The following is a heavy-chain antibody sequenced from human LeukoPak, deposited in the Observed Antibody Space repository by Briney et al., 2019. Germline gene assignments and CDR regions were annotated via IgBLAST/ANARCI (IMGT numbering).Heavy chain of an antibody. CDR2: ISHSGSP. V-gene: IGHV4/OR15-8*01. D-gene: IGHD2-21*02. J-gene: IGHJ4*02. CDR1: GGFIINGKW. Sequence: PSETLSLTFGVSGGFIINGKWWSWVRQPPGKGLEWIGEISHSGSPNYNPSLKGRLTISVDTAKNQFSLKLSSVTAADTAVYYCAREGMTVEPDYWGQGTLVTVSS. CDR3: AREGMTVEPDY.